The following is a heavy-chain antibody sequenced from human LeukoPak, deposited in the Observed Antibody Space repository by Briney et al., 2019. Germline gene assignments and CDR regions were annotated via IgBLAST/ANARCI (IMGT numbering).Heavy chain of an antibody. D-gene: IGHD1-14*01. CDR3: ARVTRNSGVFDV. V-gene: IGHV3-21*06. CDR1: GFTFSTYS. Sequence: GGSLRLSCAASGFTFSTYSMIWVRQAPGKGLEWVSSISSSSSHIYYTDSVMGRFTVSRDNARSSLDLQMNSLRVEDTGVYYCARVTRNSGVFDVWGQGTMVTVSS. CDR2: ISSSSSHI. J-gene: IGHJ3*01.